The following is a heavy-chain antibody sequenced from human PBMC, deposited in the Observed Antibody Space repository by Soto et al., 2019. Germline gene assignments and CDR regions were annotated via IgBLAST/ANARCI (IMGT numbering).Heavy chain of an antibody. D-gene: IGHD3-22*01. CDR3: AKDRSIHDSSTYYANYYYGLDV. Sequence: QVQLVESGGGVVQPGRSLRLSCAASEFTFSDYSMHWVRQAPGKGLEWVAVISFDGSHEYYADSVQGRITISRDNSKNTLYLQINSLRAEDTGVYYYAKDRSIHDSSTYYANYYYGLDVWGQGTTVTVSS. CDR1: EFTFSDYS. V-gene: IGHV3-30*18. J-gene: IGHJ6*02. CDR2: ISFDGSHE.